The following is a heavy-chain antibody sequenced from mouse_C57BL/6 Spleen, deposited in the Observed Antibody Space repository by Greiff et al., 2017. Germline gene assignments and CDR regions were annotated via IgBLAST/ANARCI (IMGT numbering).Heavy chain of an antibody. CDR1: GYTFTGYW. CDR3: ARSDYYGSSYYFDY. J-gene: IGHJ2*01. D-gene: IGHD1-1*01. CDR2: ILPGGGST. Sequence: VQLVESGAELMKPGASVKLSCKATGYTFTGYWIEWVKQRPGHGLEWIGEILPGGGSTNYNEKFKGKATFTADTSSNTAYMQLSSLTTEDSAIYYCARSDYYGSSYYFDYWGQGTTLTVSS. V-gene: IGHV1-9*01.